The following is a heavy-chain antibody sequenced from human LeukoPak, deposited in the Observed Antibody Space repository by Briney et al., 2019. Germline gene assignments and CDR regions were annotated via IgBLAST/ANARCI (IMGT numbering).Heavy chain of an antibody. CDR1: GFTFGDYA. CDR3: ARETRYGSFWFDP. V-gene: IGHV3-66*01. CDR2: IYSGGST. D-gene: IGHD3-10*01. J-gene: IGHJ5*02. Sequence: GRTLRLSCTASGFTFGDYAMSWFRQAPGKGLEWVSVIYSGGSTHYADSVKGRFTISRDNSKNTLHLQMNSLRAEDTAVYYCARETRYGSFWFDPWGQGTLVTVSS.